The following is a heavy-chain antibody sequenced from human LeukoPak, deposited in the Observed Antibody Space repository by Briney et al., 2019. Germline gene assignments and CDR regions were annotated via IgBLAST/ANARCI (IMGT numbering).Heavy chain of an antibody. CDR3: ARGFRRVDAFDI. D-gene: IGHD2/OR15-2a*01. J-gene: IGHJ3*02. CDR2: IKQDGSEK. CDR1: GFTFSSYW. Sequence: PGGSLRLSCVASGFTFSSYWMSWVRQAPGKGLEWVANIKQDGSEKYYVDSVKGRFTISRDNAKNSLYLQMNSLRAEDTAVYYCARGFRRVDAFDIWGQGTMVTVSS. V-gene: IGHV3-7*01.